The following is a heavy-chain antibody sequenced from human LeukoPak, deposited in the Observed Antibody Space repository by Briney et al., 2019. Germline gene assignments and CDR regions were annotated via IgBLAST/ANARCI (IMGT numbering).Heavy chain of an antibody. V-gene: IGHV4-59*01. J-gene: IGHJ6*02. CDR3: ARDRIPNGRTNDYYYYGMDV. CDR2: IYYSGST. D-gene: IGHD1-26*01. CDR1: GGFISNYY. Sequence: PSETLSLTCTVSGGFISNYYWSWIRQPPGKGLEWIGYIYYSGSTNYNPSLKSRLTISVDTSKNQFSLKLSSVTAADTAVYYCARDRIPNGRTNDYYYYGMDVWGQGTTVTVSS.